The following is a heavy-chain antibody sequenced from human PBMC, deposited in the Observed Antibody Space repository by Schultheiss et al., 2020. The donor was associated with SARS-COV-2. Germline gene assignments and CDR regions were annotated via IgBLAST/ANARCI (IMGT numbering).Heavy chain of an antibody. CDR1: GFTFSNYG. V-gene: IGHV3-30*18. CDR3: AKTKDTAMVAPYYYYGMDV. D-gene: IGHD5-18*01. J-gene: IGHJ6*02. Sequence: GESLKISCAGSGFTFSNYGMNWVRQAPGKGLEWVAVISYDGSNKYYADSVKGRFTISRDNSKNTLYLQMNSLRAEDTAVYYCAKTKDTAMVAPYYYYGMDVWGQGTTVTVSS. CDR2: ISYDGSNK.